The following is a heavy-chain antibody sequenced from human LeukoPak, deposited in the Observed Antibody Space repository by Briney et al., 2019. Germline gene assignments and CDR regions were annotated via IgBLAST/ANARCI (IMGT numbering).Heavy chain of an antibody. D-gene: IGHD2-8*01. V-gene: IGHV1-2*02. CDR3: ARDPPGVRYGRPIFDF. J-gene: IGHJ4*02. Sequence: ASVTVSFKASGYTFTVYYMHWVRQAPGQGLEWMGWINPNSGGTNYAQKFQGRVTMTRDTSISTAYMELSRLRSDDTAVYYCARDPPGVRYGRPIFDFWGQGTLVTVSS. CDR2: INPNSGGT. CDR1: GYTFTVYY.